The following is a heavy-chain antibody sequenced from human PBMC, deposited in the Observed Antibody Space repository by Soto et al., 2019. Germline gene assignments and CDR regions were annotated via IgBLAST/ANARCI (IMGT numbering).Heavy chain of an antibody. Sequence: SVKVSCKASGGTFSSYAISWVRQAPGQGLEWMGGIIPIFGTANYAQKFQGRVTITADESTSTAYMELSSLRSEDTAVYYCARDRKQDIVVVPAATRSWYDPWGQGTLVTVSS. CDR3: ARDRKQDIVVVPAATRSWYDP. CDR2: IIPIFGTA. D-gene: IGHD2-2*01. V-gene: IGHV1-69*13. J-gene: IGHJ5*02. CDR1: GGTFSSYA.